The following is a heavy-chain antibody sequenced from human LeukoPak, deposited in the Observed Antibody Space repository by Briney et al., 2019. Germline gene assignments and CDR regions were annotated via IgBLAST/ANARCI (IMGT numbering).Heavy chain of an antibody. CDR3: GRDEWVRGVHYGMDV. V-gene: IGHV4-30-4*01. CDR1: GGSISSGDYF. Sequence: SETLSLTCTVSGGSISSGDYFWTWIRQPPGKGLEWIGHIYDSESAEYNPSLKSRVTIALDTSKNQFSLNVTSVTAADTAVYYCGRDEWVRGVHYGMDVWGQGTTVSVSS. J-gene: IGHJ6*02. D-gene: IGHD3-10*01. CDR2: IYDSESA.